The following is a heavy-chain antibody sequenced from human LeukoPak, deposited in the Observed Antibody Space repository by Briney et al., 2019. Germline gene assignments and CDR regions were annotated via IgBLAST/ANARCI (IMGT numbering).Heavy chain of an antibody. CDR3: ARDRASSSSPYYYYYYGMDV. D-gene: IGHD6-13*01. CDR2: IIPIFGTA. CDR1: GGTFSSYA. J-gene: IGHJ6*04. V-gene: IGHV1-69*06. Sequence: SVKVSCKASGGTFSSYAISWVRQAPGQGLEWMGGIIPIFGTANYAQKFQGRVTITADKSTRTAYMELSSLRSEDTAVYYCARDRASSSSPYYYYYYGMDVWGKGTTVTVSS.